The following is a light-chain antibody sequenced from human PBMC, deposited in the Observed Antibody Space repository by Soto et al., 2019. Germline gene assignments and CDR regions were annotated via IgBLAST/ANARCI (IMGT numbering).Light chain of an antibody. CDR3: QSYDSSLSGLV. CDR1: SSNIGAGYD. J-gene: IGLJ1*01. Sequence: QSVLPQPPSVSGAPGQRVTISCTGSSSNIGAGYDIHWYQQLPVTAPKLLIYGNTNQPSGVADRFSGSKSGTSASLAITGLQAEDEYDYYCQSYDSSLSGLVFGTGTKVTVL. V-gene: IGLV1-40*01. CDR2: GNT.